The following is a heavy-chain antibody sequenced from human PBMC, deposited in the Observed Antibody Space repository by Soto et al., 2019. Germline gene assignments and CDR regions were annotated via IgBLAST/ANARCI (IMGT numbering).Heavy chain of an antibody. CDR1: GGSISSYY. D-gene: IGHD1-26*01. V-gene: IGHV4-59*08. Sequence: SETLSLTCTVSGGSISSYYWSWIRQPPGKGLEWIGYIYYSGSTNYNPSLKSRVTISVDTPKNQFSVKLSSVTAADTAVYYCARAFVGVEGYYYLDVWGKGTTVTVSS. J-gene: IGHJ6*03. CDR2: IYYSGST. CDR3: ARAFVGVEGYYYLDV.